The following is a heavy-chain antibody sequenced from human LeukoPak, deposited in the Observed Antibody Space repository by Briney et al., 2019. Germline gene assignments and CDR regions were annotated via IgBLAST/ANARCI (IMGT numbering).Heavy chain of an antibody. V-gene: IGHV3-74*01. CDR3: ARAPSEIGGYYPEYFRH. D-gene: IGHD3-22*01. CDR1: GFTPSSYW. Sequence: PGGSLRLSCAASGFTPSSYWMHWVRPAPGKGLVWVSRIKSDGRTNYADSVKGRFTISRDKAKNTVSLQMNSLRAEDTGVYYCARAPSEIGGYYPEYFRHWGQGTLVIVSS. J-gene: IGHJ1*01. CDR2: IKSDGRT.